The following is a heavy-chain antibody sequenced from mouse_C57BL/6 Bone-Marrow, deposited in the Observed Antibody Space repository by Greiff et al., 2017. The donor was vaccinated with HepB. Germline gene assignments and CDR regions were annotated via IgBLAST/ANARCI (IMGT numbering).Heavy chain of an antibody. CDR1: GYTFTSYW. D-gene: IGHD2-5*01. CDR3: ARIPYYSNYVAPYWYFDV. V-gene: IGHV1-69*01. Sequence: QVQLQQPGAELVMPGASVKLSCKASGYTFTSYWMHWVKQRPGQGLEWIGEIDPSDSYTNYNQKFKGKSTLTVDKSSSTAYMQLSSLTSEDSAVYYCARIPYYSNYVAPYWYFDVWGKGTTVTVSS. CDR2: IDPSDSYT. J-gene: IGHJ1*03.